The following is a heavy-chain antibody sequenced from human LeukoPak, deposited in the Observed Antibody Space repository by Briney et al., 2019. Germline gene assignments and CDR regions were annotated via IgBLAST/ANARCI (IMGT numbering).Heavy chain of an antibody. V-gene: IGHV1-2*02. D-gene: IGHD6-25*01. CDR2: INPNSGGT. J-gene: IGHJ4*02. CDR1: GYTFTGYY. CDR3: ARGGSSGWYFDY. Sequence: ASVKVSCKASGYTFTGYYMHWVRQAPGQGLEWMGWINPNSGGTTFAQKFQGRVTMTRDRTISTAYMELSSLRSDDTAVYYCARGGSSGWYFDYWGQGSLVTVSS.